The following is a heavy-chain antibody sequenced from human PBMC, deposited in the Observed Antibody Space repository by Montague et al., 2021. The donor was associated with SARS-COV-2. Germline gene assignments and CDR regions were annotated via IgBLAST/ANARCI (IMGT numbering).Heavy chain of an antibody. CDR3: VRAFSNSFKWFDP. CDR2: TRADGTTT. Sequence: SLRLSCAASGFTFSAYWMHWVRQAPGQGLEWVARTRADGTTTNYADSVKGRLTISRDNAQDTVYLHMTTLTAEDTAVYYCVRAFSNSFKWFDPWGQGTLVTVSS. J-gene: IGHJ5*02. D-gene: IGHD6-13*01. V-gene: IGHV3-74*01. CDR1: GFTFSAYW.